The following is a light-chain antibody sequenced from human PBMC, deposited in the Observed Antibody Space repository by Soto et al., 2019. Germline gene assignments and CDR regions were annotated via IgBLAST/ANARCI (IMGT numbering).Light chain of an antibody. V-gene: IGKV3-20*01. CDR2: DTF. CDR3: QQYSGAPLT. Sequence: DIVLTQSPGTLSLSPGERATLSCRASQTINNKLVWYQQRPGQAPRLLIYDTFTRATGIPDRFSGSGSGTDFTLTISTLEPEDFAVYYCQQYSGAPLTFGQGTNVEVK. J-gene: IGKJ1*01. CDR1: QTINNK.